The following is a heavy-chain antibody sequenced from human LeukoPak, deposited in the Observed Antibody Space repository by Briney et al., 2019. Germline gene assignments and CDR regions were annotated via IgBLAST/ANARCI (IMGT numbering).Heavy chain of an antibody. CDR3: ARWGLIAVAGTGIDY. J-gene: IGHJ4*02. Sequence: SETLSLTCTVSGYSISSGYSWGWIRQPPGKGLEWIGSIYYSGSTYYNPSLKGRVTISVDTSKNQFSLKLSSVTAADTAVYYCARWGLIAVAGTGIDYWGQGTLVTVSS. D-gene: IGHD6-19*01. CDR1: GYSISSGYS. V-gene: IGHV4-38-2*02. CDR2: IYYSGST.